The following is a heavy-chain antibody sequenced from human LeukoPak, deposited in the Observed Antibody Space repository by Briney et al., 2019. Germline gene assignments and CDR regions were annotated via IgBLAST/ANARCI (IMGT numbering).Heavy chain of an antibody. CDR3: ATDFLDYYDSSGYYRH. D-gene: IGHD3-22*01. CDR2: FDPEDGET. V-gene: IGHV1-24*01. CDR1: GYTLTELS. J-gene: IGHJ4*02. Sequence: GASVKVSCKVSGYTLTELSMHWVRQAPGKRLEWRGGFDPEDGETIYAQKFQGRVTMTEDTSTDTAYMEMSSLRSEDTAVYYCATDFLDYYDSSGYYRHWGQGTLVTVSS.